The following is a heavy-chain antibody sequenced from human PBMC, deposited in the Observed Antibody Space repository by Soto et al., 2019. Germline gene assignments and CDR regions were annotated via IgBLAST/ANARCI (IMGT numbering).Heavy chain of an antibody. V-gene: IGHV4-61*01. D-gene: IGHD6-6*01. Sequence: PSETLSLTCTVSGGSVSSGSYYLSWIRQPPGKGLEWIGYIYYSGSTNYNPSLKSRVTISVDTSKNQFSLKLSSVTAADTAVYYCARDFSSSSFSYYYGMDVWGQGTKVTVSS. CDR1: GGSVSSGSYY. J-gene: IGHJ6*02. CDR2: IYYSGST. CDR3: ARDFSSSSFSYYYGMDV.